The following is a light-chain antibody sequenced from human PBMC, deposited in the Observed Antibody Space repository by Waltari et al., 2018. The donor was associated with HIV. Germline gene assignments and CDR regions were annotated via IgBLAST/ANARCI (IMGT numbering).Light chain of an antibody. Sequence: QSALTQPASVSGSPGQSITISCTGANTDIGLYNLVSWYRQHPDKAPQLVIYGVNTRPSGVSDRFSGSKSGNTASLTISSRQAEDEADYYCSSYTNTDILLFGGGTKLTVL. CDR3: SSYTNTDILL. J-gene: IGLJ2*01. CDR1: NTDIGLYNL. V-gene: IGLV2-14*01. CDR2: GVN.